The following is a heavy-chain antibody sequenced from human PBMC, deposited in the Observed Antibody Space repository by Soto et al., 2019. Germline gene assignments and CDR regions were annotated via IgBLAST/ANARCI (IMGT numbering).Heavy chain of an antibody. CDR1: GGSFSGYY. V-gene: IGHV4-34*01. CDR3: ARHTPAISISDH. J-gene: IGHJ4*02. Sequence: LSLTCAVYGGSFSGYYWSWIRQPPGKGLEWIGEINHSGSTNYNPSLKSRVTISVDTSKNQFSLKLSSVTAADTAVYYCARHTPAISISDHWGQGTLVTVSS. CDR2: INHSGST. D-gene: IGHD2-15*01.